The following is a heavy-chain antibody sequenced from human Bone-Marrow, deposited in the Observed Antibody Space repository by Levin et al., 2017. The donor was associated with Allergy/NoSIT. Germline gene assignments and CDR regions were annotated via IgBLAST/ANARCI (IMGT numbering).Heavy chain of an antibody. D-gene: IGHD2-21*01. CDR2: IGSSGSPS. CDR1: GFTFRITN. J-gene: IGHJ6*02. V-gene: IGHV3-48*02. Sequence: GGSLRLSCAASGFTFRITNMNWVRQAPGKGLEGVSFIGSSGSPSYYGDSVRGRFTVSRDNDKSSLYLQMNSLRDDDTAVYYCASGVVITNYYYYSMDVWGQGTTVTVAS. CDR3: ASGVVITNYYYYSMDV.